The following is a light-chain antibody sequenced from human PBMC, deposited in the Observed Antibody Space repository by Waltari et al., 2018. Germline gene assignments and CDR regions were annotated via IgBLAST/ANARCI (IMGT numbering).Light chain of an antibody. V-gene: IGKV1-5*03. CDR2: RAS. J-gene: IGKJ4*01. CDR3: LQYNSYPDLT. CDR1: QSISRW. Sequence: CRASQSISRWLAWYQQKPGKTPKLLIYRASNLESGVPSRFSGSGSGTEVTLTINSLQPDDFASYYCLQYNSYPDLTYGGGTKVDIK.